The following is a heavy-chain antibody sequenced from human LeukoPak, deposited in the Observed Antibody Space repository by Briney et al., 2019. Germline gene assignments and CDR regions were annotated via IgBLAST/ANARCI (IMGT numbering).Heavy chain of an antibody. V-gene: IGHV3-23*01. CDR3: AKEWIQLWSTDY. J-gene: IGHJ4*02. CDR1: RFTFSSYA. Sequence: PGGSLRLSCAASRFTFSSYAMNWVRQAPGKGLEWVSTISGSGGSTYYADSVKGRFTISRDNSKNTLYLQMNSLGAEDTAVYYCAKEWIQLWSTDYWGQGTLVTVSS. CDR2: ISGSGGST. D-gene: IGHD5-18*01.